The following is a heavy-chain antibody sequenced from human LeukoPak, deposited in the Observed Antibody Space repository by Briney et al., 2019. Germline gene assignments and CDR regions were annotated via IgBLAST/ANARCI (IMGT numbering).Heavy chain of an antibody. CDR1: GFMYSGFD. CDR2: ISSGSSTM. V-gene: IGHV3-48*02. Sequence: GGSLRLSCAASGFMYSGFDMSWVRQAPGKGLEWVSYISSGSSTMYYAESEKGRFTISRDNAKTSLFLQMNGLRDEDTAVYYCVRERGFRGSYYYDHWGQGALVTVSS. D-gene: IGHD1-26*01. J-gene: IGHJ4*02. CDR3: VRERGFRGSYYYDH.